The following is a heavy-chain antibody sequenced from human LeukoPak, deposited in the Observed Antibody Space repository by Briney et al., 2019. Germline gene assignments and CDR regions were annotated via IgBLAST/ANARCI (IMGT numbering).Heavy chain of an antibody. CDR3: ARHTGYGNGMDV. CDR2: IYYSGST. CDR1: GGSISSGDYY. J-gene: IGHJ6*02. Sequence: SETLSLTCTVSGGSISSGDYYWSWIRQPPGKGLEWIGYIYYSGSTNYNPSLKSRVTISVDTSKNQFSLKLSSVTAADTAVYYFARHTGYGNGMDVWGQGTTVTVSS. D-gene: IGHD6-13*01. V-gene: IGHV4-30-4*08.